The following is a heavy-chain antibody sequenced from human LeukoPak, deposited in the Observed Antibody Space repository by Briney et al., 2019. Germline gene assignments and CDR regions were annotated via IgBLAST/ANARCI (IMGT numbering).Heavy chain of an antibody. Sequence: GGSLRLSCPVSGFTFSSYAMSWVRQAPGRGLELVSVISTSGESAYYADSVKGRFTISRDNSKNTLYLQMNSLRAEDTAVYYCAKDRGSGYHYFDYWGQGTLVTVSS. CDR1: GFTFSSYA. CDR3: AKDRGSGYHYFDY. V-gene: IGHV3-23*01. D-gene: IGHD3-22*01. CDR2: ISTSGESA. J-gene: IGHJ4*02.